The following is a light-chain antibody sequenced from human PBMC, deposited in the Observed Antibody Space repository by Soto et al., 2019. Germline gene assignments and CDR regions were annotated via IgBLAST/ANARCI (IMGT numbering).Light chain of an antibody. Sequence: EIVLTQSPVTLSLSPGQRATLCCGASVRISTYVAWYQQKPGQAPRLLIYDASNRATGVPARFSGSGSGTDFTLTISALEPEDFAVYYCQERSHWTFGRGTKVEI. V-gene: IGKV3-11*01. CDR3: QERSHWT. J-gene: IGKJ1*01. CDR2: DAS. CDR1: VRISTY.